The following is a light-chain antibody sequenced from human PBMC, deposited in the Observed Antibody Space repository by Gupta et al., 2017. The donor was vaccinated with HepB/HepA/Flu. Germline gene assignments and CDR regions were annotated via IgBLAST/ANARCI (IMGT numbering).Light chain of an antibody. CDR2: GKN. CDR3: NSRDSSGNHAVI. J-gene: IGLJ2*01. V-gene: IGLV3-19*01. CDR1: SLRSYY. Sequence: SSELTQDPTVSVALGQPVRITCQGDSLRSYYASWYQQKPGQAPVLVIYGKNNRPSGIPDRFSGSSSGNTASLTITGAQAEDEADYYCNSRDSSGNHAVIFGGGTKLTVL.